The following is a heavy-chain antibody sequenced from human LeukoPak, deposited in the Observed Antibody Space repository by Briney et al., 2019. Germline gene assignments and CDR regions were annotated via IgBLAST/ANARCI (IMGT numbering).Heavy chain of an antibody. CDR3: ARRDCSGDKCYSHY. CDR2: VYRGDSHA. J-gene: IGHJ4*02. Sequence: GESLKISCKVSGDSFAKNWIGWVRQMPGRGLGWTGIVYRGDSHAIYSPSFQGQVTISADNSITTAYLQWSSLKASDTAIYYCARRDCSGDKCYSHYWGQGTLVTVSS. CDR1: GDSFAKNW. V-gene: IGHV5-51*01. D-gene: IGHD2-15*01.